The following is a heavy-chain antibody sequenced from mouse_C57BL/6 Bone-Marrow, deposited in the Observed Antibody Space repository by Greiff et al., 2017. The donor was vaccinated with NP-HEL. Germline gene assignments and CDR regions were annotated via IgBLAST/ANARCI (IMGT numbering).Heavy chain of an antibody. D-gene: IGHD4-1*01. CDR3: ATRDWDWFAY. CDR2: IDPSDSYT. J-gene: IGHJ3*01. V-gene: IGHV1-59*01. Sequence: QVQLQQPGAELVRPGTSVKLSCKASGYTFTSYWMHWVKQRPGQGLEWIGVIDPSDSYTNYNQKFKGKATLTVDTSSSTAYMQLSSLTSEDSAVYYCATRDWDWFAYWGQGTLVTVSA. CDR1: GYTFTSYW.